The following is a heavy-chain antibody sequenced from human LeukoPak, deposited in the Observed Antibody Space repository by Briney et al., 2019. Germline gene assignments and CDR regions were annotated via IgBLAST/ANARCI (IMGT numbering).Heavy chain of an antibody. CDR2: INHSGST. CDR1: GGSFSGHY. V-gene: IGHV4-34*01. CDR3: ARPCYGSGSIDS. D-gene: IGHD3-10*01. J-gene: IGHJ4*02. Sequence: PSETLSLTCAVYGGSFSGHYWTWIRQPPGKGLEWIGEINHSGSTTYNPSLNSRVTISVDTSKNQFSLRLSSVTAAGPAVYYCARPCYGSGSIDSWGQGTLVTVSS.